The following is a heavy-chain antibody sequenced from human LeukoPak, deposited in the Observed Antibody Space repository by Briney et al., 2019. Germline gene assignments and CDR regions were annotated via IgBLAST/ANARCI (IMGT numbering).Heavy chain of an antibody. CDR3: AKDLRYSSSKELGY. Sequence: GRSLRLSCAASGFTFDDYAMHWVRQAPGKGLEWVSGISWNSGSIGYADSVKGRFTISRDNAKNSLYLQMNSLRAEDTALYYCAKDLRYSSSKELGYWGQGTLVTVSS. J-gene: IGHJ4*02. V-gene: IGHV3-9*01. CDR2: ISWNSGSI. CDR1: GFTFDDYA. D-gene: IGHD6-13*01.